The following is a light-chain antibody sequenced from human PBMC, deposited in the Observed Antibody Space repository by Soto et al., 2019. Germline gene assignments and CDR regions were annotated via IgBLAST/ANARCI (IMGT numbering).Light chain of an antibody. V-gene: IGKV1D-16*01. Sequence: VTITCRASQDINRWLVWFQQKPGKAPKSLIYAATNLQSGVPSRFSGSGGGTDFSLTISSLQPEDVATYYCQHYQRYPPSFGGGTKVDI. CDR3: QHYQRYPPS. CDR1: QDINRW. J-gene: IGKJ4*01. CDR2: AAT.